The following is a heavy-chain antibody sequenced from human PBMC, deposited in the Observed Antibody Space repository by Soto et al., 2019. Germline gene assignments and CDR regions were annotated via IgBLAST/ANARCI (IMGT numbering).Heavy chain of an antibody. V-gene: IGHV5-51*01. CDR2: IYPGDSDT. CDR1: GYSFTSYW. D-gene: IGHD2-21*02. J-gene: IGHJ3*02. CDR3: ARTPQGVTTFPGSLEVAFDI. Sequence: PGESLKISCKGSGYSFTSYWIGWVRQMPGKGLEWMGIIYPGDSDTRYSPSFQGQVTISADKSISTAYLQWSSLKASDTAMYYCARTPQGVTTFPGSLEVAFDIWGQGTMVTVSS.